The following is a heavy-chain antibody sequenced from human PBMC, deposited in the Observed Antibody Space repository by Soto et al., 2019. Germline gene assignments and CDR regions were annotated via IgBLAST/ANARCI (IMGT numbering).Heavy chain of an antibody. CDR3: ARDPVAGTYFDS. D-gene: IGHD6-19*01. CDR2: NNAYNGNT. V-gene: IGHV1-18*01. CDR1: GYTFTSYG. J-gene: IGHJ4*02. Sequence: QVQLVQSGAEVKKPGASVKVSCKASGYTFTSYGISWVRQAPGQGLEWMGWNNAYNGNTNYAQKLQGRVTMTTDPSTSTAYMALRSLRSEDTAVYYWARDPVAGTYFDSWGQGALVTVSS.